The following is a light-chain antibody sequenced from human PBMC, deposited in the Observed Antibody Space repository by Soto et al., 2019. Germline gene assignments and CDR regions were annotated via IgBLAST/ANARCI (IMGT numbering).Light chain of an antibody. J-gene: IGLJ1*01. V-gene: IGLV2-14*01. Sequence: QSALTEPSSLSGSPGQSITISCTGTSSDVGGYNYVSWYQQHPGKAPKLMIYEVSNRPSGVSNRFSGSKSGNTASLTISGLQAEDEADYYCSSYTSSRTLFVFGTGTKVT. CDR3: SSYTSSRTLFV. CDR1: SSDVGGYNY. CDR2: EVS.